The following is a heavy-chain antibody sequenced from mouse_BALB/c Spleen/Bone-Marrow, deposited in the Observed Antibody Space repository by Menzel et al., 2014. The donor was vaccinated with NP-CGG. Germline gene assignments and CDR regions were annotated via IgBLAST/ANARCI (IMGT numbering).Heavy chain of an antibody. J-gene: IGHJ3*01. CDR2: INPSNGRT. V-gene: IGHV1S81*02. Sequence: QVQLQQSGAELVKPGASVKLSCRASGYTFITYWMHWVKQRPGQGLEWIGEINPSNGRTNYNEKFKNKATLTVDKSSSAAYMQLSSLTPEDSAVYYCAMDYGYDAGFAWFVYWGQGTLVTVSA. CDR1: GYTFITYW. CDR3: AMDYGYDAGFAWFVY. D-gene: IGHD2-14*01.